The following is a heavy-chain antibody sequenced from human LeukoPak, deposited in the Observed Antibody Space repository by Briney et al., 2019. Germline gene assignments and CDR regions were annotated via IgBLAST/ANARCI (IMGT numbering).Heavy chain of an antibody. CDR3: ARNSAVATSRSWFDP. D-gene: IGHD6-19*01. Sequence: PSETLSLTCSASDGSISNYYRNWIRQPPGKGLEWIGYAYYSGSTTYDPSLESRVTISVDTSKNQFSLKLTAVTAADTAVYYCARNSAVATSRSWFDPWGQGTLVTVSS. V-gene: IGHV4-59*08. J-gene: IGHJ5*02. CDR2: AYYSGST. CDR1: DGSISNYY.